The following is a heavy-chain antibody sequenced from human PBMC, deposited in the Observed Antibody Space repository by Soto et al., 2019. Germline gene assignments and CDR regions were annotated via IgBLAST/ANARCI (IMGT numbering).Heavy chain of an antibody. CDR3: ARLRDSDGMDV. Sequence: QVQLVQSGAEVKKPGSSVKVSCKASGGTFSSYTISWVRQAPGQGLEWMGRIIPILGIANYAQKFQGRVTITADKATSTAYMELSSLRSEDTAVYYCARLRDSDGMDVWGQGTTVTVSS. V-gene: IGHV1-69*02. CDR2: IIPILGIA. J-gene: IGHJ6*02. D-gene: IGHD1-26*01. CDR1: GGTFSSYT.